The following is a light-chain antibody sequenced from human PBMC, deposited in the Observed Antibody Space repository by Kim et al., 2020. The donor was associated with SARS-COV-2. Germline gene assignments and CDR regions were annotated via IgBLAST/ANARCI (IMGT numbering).Light chain of an antibody. V-gene: IGLV2-14*01. J-gene: IGLJ2*01. CDR2: EVS. CDR1: RTDVGGYNS. CDR3: SSYTGTTTSVL. Sequence: QSITIPCAGTRTDVGGYNSVSWNHQHPGKAPKLMIYEVSNRPSGVSNRFSGSKSDNTASLTISGLQAEDEADYFCSSYTGTTTSVLFGGGTKVTVL.